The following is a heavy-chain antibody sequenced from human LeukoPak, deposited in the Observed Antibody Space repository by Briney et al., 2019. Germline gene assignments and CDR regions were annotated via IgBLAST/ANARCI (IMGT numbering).Heavy chain of an antibody. CDR1: GFSFSSYV. CDR3: ARDPVVVGAFDI. J-gene: IGHJ3*02. CDR2: ISGSGGST. V-gene: IGHV3-23*01. D-gene: IGHD3-22*01. Sequence: GGSLRLSCAASGFSFSSYVMSWVRQAPGKGLEWVSGISGSGGSTYYADSVKGRFTISRDNAKNSLYLQMNSLRAEDTAVYYCARDPVVVGAFDIWGQGTMVTVSS.